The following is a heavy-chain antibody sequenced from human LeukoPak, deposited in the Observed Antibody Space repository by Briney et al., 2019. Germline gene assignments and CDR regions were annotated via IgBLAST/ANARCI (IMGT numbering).Heavy chain of an antibody. CDR1: GFTFSSYW. Sequence: GGSLSLSCAASGFTFSSYWMSWVRQAPGKGLEWVANIRQDGSEKYYVDSVKGRFTISRDNAKNSLYLQMNSLRAEDTAVYYCAREPLAYSGYGWDYFDYWGQGTLVTVSS. J-gene: IGHJ4*02. V-gene: IGHV3-7*01. CDR2: IRQDGSEK. D-gene: IGHD5-12*01. CDR3: AREPLAYSGYGWDYFDY.